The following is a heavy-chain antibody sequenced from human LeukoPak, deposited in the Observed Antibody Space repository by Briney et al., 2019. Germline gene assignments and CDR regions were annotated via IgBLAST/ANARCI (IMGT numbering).Heavy chain of an antibody. Sequence: PGGSLRLSCAASGFTFSSYGMHWVRQAPGKGLEWVAVISYDGSNKYYADSVKGRFTISRDNSKNTLYLQMNSLRPEDTAVYYCARGGKIALAGTRSSQYFQDWGQGTLVTVSS. J-gene: IGHJ1*01. V-gene: IGHV3-30*03. D-gene: IGHD6-19*01. CDR1: GFTFSSYG. CDR2: ISYDGSNK. CDR3: ARGGKIALAGTRSSQYFQD.